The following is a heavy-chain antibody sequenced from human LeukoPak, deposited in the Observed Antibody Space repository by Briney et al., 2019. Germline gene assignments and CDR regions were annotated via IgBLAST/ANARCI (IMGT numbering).Heavy chain of an antibody. CDR2: INHSGST. Sequence: SETLSLTCAVYGGSFSGYYWSWIRQPPGKGLEWIGEINHSGSTNYNPSLKSRVTISVDTSKNQFSLKLSSVTAADTAVYYCASGTYGSGSYWGQGTLVTVSS. D-gene: IGHD3-10*01. V-gene: IGHV4-34*01. CDR3: ASGTYGSGSY. CDR1: GGSFSGYY. J-gene: IGHJ4*02.